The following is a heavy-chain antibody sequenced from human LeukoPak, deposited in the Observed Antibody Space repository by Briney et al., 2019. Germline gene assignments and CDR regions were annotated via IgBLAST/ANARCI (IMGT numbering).Heavy chain of an antibody. CDR2: INPNSGGT. CDR1: GYTFTRYN. J-gene: IGHJ3*01. D-gene: IGHD3-10*01. CDR3: AWMALLGVGEN. Sequence: GASVKVSCTASGYTFTRYNMHWVRQAPGQGLEWMGWINPNSGGTNYAQKFQGRVTMTRDTSISTAYMELRRLSSDDTAEYYCAWMALLGVGENWGQGTMVTVSS. V-gene: IGHV1-2*02.